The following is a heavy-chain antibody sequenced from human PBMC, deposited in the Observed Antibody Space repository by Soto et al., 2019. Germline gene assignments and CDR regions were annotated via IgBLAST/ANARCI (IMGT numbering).Heavy chain of an antibody. V-gene: IGHV4-59*01. D-gene: IGHD2-21*02. CDR2: IYYSGST. CDR1: GGSISSYY. J-gene: IGHJ3*02. Sequence: SETLSLTCTVSGGSISSYYCSWMRQPPGKGLEWIGYIYYSGSTNYNPSLKSRVTISVDTSKNQFSLKLGSVTAADTAVYYCARAFCGGDCYHDAFDIWGQGTMVTVSS. CDR3: ARAFCGGDCYHDAFDI.